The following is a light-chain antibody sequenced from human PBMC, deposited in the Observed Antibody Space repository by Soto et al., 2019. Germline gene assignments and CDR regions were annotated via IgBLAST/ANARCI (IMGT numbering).Light chain of an antibody. CDR2: DVS. CDR3: SSFRSSSTSYV. Sequence: QSALTQPASVSGSPGQSIAIPCTGTSSDIGDSNYVSWYQQHPGKAPKLVIYDVSNRPSGASNRFSGSKSANTASLTISGLQAEDEADYYCSSFRSSSTSYVFGTGTKVTVL. CDR1: SSDIGDSNY. J-gene: IGLJ1*01. V-gene: IGLV2-14*03.